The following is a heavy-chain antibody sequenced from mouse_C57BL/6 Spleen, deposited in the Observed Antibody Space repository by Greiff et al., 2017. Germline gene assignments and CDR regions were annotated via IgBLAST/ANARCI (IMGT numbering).Heavy chain of an antibody. CDR2: ISNGGGST. Sequence: EVKLVESGGGLAQPGGSLKLSCAASGFTFSDYYMYWVRQTPEKRLEWVAYISNGGGSTYYPDTVKGRFTISRDNAKNTLYLQMSRLKSEDTAMYYCARKEGHDYEGYAMDYWGQGTSVTVSS. D-gene: IGHD2-4*01. CDR3: ARKEGHDYEGYAMDY. V-gene: IGHV5-12*01. J-gene: IGHJ4*01. CDR1: GFTFSDYY.